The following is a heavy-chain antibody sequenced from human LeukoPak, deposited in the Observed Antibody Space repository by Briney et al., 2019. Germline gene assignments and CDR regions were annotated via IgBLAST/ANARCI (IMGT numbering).Heavy chain of an antibody. CDR1: GFMFNDHA. Sequence: GRSLRLSCAPSGFMFNDHALHWVRQAPGKGLEWVSSISWNSGNMYYVDSVKGRFTISRDNAKNSLSLQMNSLKPEDTALYYCAKGPGLGAGKRYLDLWGRGTLVIVSS. CDR3: AKGPGLGAGKRYLDL. CDR2: ISWNSGNM. J-gene: IGHJ2*01. D-gene: IGHD6-13*01. V-gene: IGHV3-9*01.